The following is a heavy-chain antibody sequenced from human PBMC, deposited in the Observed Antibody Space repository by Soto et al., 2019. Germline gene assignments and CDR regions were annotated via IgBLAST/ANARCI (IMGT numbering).Heavy chain of an antibody. CDR1: GFTFSSYS. Sequence: GGSLRLSCAASGFTFSSYSMNWVRQAPGKGLEWVSYISSSSSTIYYADSVKGRFTISRDNAKNSLYLQMNSLRDEDTAVYYCARESFDYSWFDPWGQGXLVTVYS. V-gene: IGHV3-48*02. CDR3: ARESFDYSWFDP. D-gene: IGHD4-4*01. CDR2: ISSSSSTI. J-gene: IGHJ5*02.